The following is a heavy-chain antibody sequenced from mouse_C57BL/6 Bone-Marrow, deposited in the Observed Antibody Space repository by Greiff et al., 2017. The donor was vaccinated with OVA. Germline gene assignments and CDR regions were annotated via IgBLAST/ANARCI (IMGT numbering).Heavy chain of an antibody. CDR1: GFTFSDYG. V-gene: IGHV5-17*01. J-gene: IGHJ4*01. D-gene: IGHD2-4*01. Sequence: EVQLQESGGGLVKPGGSLKLSCAASGFTFSDYGMHWVRQAPEKGLEWVAYISSGSSTIYYADTVKGRFTISRDNAKNTLFLQMTSLRSEDTAMYYCARQDYDLYAMDYWGQGTSVTVSS. CDR3: ARQDYDLYAMDY. CDR2: ISSGSSTI.